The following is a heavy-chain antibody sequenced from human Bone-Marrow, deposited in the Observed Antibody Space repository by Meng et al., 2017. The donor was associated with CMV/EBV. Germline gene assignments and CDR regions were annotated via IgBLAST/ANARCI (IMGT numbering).Heavy chain of an antibody. V-gene: IGHV3-23*01. CDR1: GGSISSSSYY. D-gene: IGHD3-10*01. CDR2: ISGSGGST. CDR3: ATGSYYKRSLDY. Sequence: ETLSLTCTVSGGSISSSSYYWGWIRQPPGKGLEWVSAISGSGGSTYYADSVKGRFTISRDNSKNTLYLQMNSLRAEDTAVYYCATGSYYKRSLDYWGQGTLVTVSS. J-gene: IGHJ4*02.